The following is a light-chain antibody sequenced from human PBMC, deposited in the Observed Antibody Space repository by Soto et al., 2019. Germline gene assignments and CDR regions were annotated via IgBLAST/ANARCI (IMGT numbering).Light chain of an antibody. CDR1: QSISSY. V-gene: IGKV1-39*01. CDR2: AAS. Sequence: DIQMTQSPSSLSASVGDRVTITCRASQSISSYLNWYQQKPGKAPKLLIYAASSLQSGVLSRFSGSGSGTDVTLTIRSLQPEDFATYYCQQRYSTPPWTFGQGTKGEIK. CDR3: QQRYSTPPWT. J-gene: IGKJ1*01.